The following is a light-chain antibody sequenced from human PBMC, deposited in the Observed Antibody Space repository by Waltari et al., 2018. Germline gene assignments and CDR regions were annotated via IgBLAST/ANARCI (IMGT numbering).Light chain of an antibody. CDR3: CSFAGGSSWV. CDR1: ISDIGRL. CDR2: EGT. Sequence: QSALTQPASVSGSPGQSITISCTGTISDIGRLSWYQQHPGMAPKLMIYEGTKRPSGLSNRFSGSKSGNTASLTISGLQAEDDADYYCCSFAGGSSWVFGGGTKVTVL. J-gene: IGLJ3*02. V-gene: IGLV2-23*01.